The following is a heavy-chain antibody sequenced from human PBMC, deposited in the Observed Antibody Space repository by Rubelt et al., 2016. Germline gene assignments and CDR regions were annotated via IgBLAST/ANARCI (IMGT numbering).Heavy chain of an antibody. V-gene: IGHV5-10-1*01. J-gene: IGHJ5*02. D-gene: IGHD3-10*01. Sequence: EVQLVQSGAEVKKPGESLKISCKGSGYSFTSYWIGWVRQMPGKGLEWMGRIDPSDSYTNYSPSFQGHVTISADKSISTAYLQWSSLKASDTAMYYCARIPGSGSSEINWFDPWGQGTLVTVSS. CDR1: GYSFTSYW. CDR2: IDPSDSYT. CDR3: ARIPGSGSSEINWFDP.